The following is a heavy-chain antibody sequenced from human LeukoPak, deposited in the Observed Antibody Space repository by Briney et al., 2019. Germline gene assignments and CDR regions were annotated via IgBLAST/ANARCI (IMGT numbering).Heavy chain of an antibody. CDR1: GYTFTSYA. V-gene: IGHV1-69*04. Sequence: ASVKVSCKASGYTFTSYAMHWVRQAPGQGLEWMGRIIPILGIANYAQKFQGRVTITADKSTSTAYMELSSLRSEDTAVYYCARDREGGKTEYWGQGTLVTVSS. CDR2: IIPILGIA. J-gene: IGHJ4*02. D-gene: IGHD1-26*01. CDR3: ARDREGGKTEY.